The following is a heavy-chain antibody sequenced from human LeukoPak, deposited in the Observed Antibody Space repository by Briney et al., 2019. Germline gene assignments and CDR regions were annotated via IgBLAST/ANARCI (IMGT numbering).Heavy chain of an antibody. V-gene: IGHV3-13*01. D-gene: IGHD2-21*01. CDR1: GFRFTNYD. Sequence: PGRSLRLPCAASGFRFTNYDLHWVRQPAGRGLEWVSGIGTAGDTYYSGSVQGRFTISRDNARNSLYLQMNSLKAEDTAVYYCAGADHIENWQPPGSWGLGTLVTVSS. J-gene: IGHJ5*02. CDR3: AGADHIENWQPPGS. CDR2: IGTAGDT.